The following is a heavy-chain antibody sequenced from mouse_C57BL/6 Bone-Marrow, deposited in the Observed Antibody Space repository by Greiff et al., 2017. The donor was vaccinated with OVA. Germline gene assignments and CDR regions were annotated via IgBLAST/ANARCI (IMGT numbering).Heavy chain of an antibody. Sequence: EVQRVESGAELVRPGASVKLSCTASGFNIKDDYMHWVKQRPEQGLEWIGWIDPENGDTEYASKFQGKATITADTSSNTAYLQLSSLTSEDTAVYYCTSIYYDYDVWGQGTTLTVSS. J-gene: IGHJ2*01. CDR2: IDPENGDT. CDR3: TSIYYDYDV. CDR1: GFNIKDDY. D-gene: IGHD2-4*01. V-gene: IGHV14-4*01.